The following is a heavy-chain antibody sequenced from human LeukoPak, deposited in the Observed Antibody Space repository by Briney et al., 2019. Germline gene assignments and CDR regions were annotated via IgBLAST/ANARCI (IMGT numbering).Heavy chain of an antibody. Sequence: GGTLRLSCAASGFTFSTYGMSWVRQAPGKGLEWVSGISGSGGSKYYADSVKGRFTISRDNSKNKLYLQMNSLRAEDTAVYYCARMLDIWGQGTMVTVSS. V-gene: IGHV3-23*01. CDR2: ISGSGGSK. J-gene: IGHJ3*02. CDR3: ARMLDI. CDR1: GFTFSTYG.